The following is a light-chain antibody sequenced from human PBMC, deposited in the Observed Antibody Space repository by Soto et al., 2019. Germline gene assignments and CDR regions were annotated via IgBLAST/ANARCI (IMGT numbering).Light chain of an antibody. V-gene: IGKV1-5*03. CDR3: QQYNTYSWA. Sequence: IPMTQSPSTLSASVGDRVPFTCRASQSISSWLAWYQQKPGKAPKLLIYKASTLKSGVPSRFSGSGSGTEFTLTISSLQADDFATYYCQQYNTYSWAFGQGTKVDIK. CDR2: KAS. J-gene: IGKJ1*01. CDR1: QSISSW.